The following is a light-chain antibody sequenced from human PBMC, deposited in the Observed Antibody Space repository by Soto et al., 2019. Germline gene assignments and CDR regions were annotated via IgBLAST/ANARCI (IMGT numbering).Light chain of an antibody. CDR1: QSVSSN. CDR2: DAS. CDR3: QQRSN. V-gene: IGKV3-11*01. J-gene: IGKJ5*01. Sequence: IILTQSPGTLSLSTGERATLSCRASQSVSSNLAWYQQKPGQAPRLLIYDASNRATGIPARFSGSGSGTDFTLTISSLEPEDFAVYYCQQRSNFGQGTRLEI.